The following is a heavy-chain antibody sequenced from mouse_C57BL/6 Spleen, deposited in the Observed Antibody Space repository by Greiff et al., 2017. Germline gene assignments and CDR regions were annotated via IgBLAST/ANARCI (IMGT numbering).Heavy chain of an antibody. CDR2: ISSGGSYT. J-gene: IGHJ3*01. CDR3: ARQNYDGYYPFAY. CDR1: GFTFSSYG. D-gene: IGHD2-3*01. V-gene: IGHV5-6*01. Sequence: VQLKESGGDLVKPGGSLKLSCAASGFTFSSYGMSWVRQTPDKRLEWVATISSGGSYTYYPDSVKGRFTISRDNAKNTLYLQMSSLKSEDTAMYYCARQNYDGYYPFAYWGQGTLVTVSA.